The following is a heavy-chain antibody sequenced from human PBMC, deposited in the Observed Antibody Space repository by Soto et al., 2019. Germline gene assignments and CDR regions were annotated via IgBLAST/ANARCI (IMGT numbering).Heavy chain of an antibody. J-gene: IGHJ5*02. CDR3: ARCTMIVPWGRFTWFDP. Sequence: ASVKVSCKASGGTFSSYSISWVRQAPGQGLEWMGGIIPIFGTANYAQKFQGRVTITADESTSTAYMELSSLRSEDTAVYYCARCTMIVPWGRFTWFDPWGQGTLVTVSS. D-gene: IGHD3-22*01. CDR1: GGTFSSYS. CDR2: IIPIFGTA. V-gene: IGHV1-69*13.